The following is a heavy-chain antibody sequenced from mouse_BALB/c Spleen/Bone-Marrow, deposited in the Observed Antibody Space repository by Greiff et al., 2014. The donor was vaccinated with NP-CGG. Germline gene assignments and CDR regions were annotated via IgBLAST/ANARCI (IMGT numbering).Heavy chain of an antibody. V-gene: IGHV5-6*01. D-gene: IGHD1-1*01. CDR1: GFTFSSYG. CDR2: ISSGDGYT. CDR3: ARQRGGGYYGFFAY. J-gene: IGHJ3*01. Sequence: EVQLVESGGALVKPGGPLKLSCAASGFTFSSYGMSWVRQTPDKRLEWVATISSGDGYTYYPDSVKGRFTISRDNAKNTLYLQMSSLTSEDSAMYYCARQRGGGYYGFFAYWGQGTLVTVSA.